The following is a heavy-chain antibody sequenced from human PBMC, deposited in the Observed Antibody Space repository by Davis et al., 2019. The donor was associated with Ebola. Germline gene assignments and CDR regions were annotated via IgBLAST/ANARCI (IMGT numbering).Heavy chain of an antibody. V-gene: IGHV4-59*01. CDR3: ARDAHAEDVLMVYANWFDH. J-gene: IGHJ5*02. Sequence: MPSETLSLTCTVSGGSISSYYWSWIRQPPGKGLEWIAYIYYSGSTSYNPSLKSRVTISVDTSKNQISLKLSSVTAADTAVYYCARDAHAEDVLMVYANWFDHWGQGTLVTVSS. CDR1: GGSISSYY. D-gene: IGHD2-8*01. CDR2: IYYSGST.